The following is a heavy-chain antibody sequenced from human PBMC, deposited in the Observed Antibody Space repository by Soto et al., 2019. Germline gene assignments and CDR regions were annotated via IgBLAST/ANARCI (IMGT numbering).Heavy chain of an antibody. Sequence: ASVKVSCKASGYTFTSYGISWVRQAPGQGLEWMGWISAYNGNTNYAQKLQGRVTMTTDTSTSTAYMELRSLRSDDTAVYYCARVPKIFGVVMPHPDAFDVWSQGTMVTVSS. V-gene: IGHV1-18*01. CDR2: ISAYNGNT. J-gene: IGHJ3*01. CDR3: ARVPKIFGVVMPHPDAFDV. CDR1: GYTFTSYG. D-gene: IGHD3-3*01.